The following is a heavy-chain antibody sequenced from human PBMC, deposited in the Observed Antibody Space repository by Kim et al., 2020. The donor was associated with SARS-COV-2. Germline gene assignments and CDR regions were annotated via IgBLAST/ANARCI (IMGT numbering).Heavy chain of an antibody. Sequence: SETLSLTCTVSGGSISSYYWSWIRQPPGKGLEWIGYIYYSGSTNYNPSLKSRVTISVDTSKNQFSLKLSSVTAADTAVYYCARAGYSGSYYGDAFDIWGQGTMVTVSS. V-gene: IGHV4-59*01. J-gene: IGHJ3*02. CDR2: IYYSGST. D-gene: IGHD1-26*01. CDR3: ARAGYSGSYYGDAFDI. CDR1: GGSISSYY.